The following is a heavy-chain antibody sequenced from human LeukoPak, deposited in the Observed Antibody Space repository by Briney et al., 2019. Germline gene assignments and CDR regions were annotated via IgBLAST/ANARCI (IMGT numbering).Heavy chain of an antibody. D-gene: IGHD3-9*01. V-gene: IGHV3-23*01. CDR1: GFTFSSYA. CDR2: ISGSGGST. J-gene: IGHJ4*02. Sequence: PGGSLRLSCAASGFTFSSYAMSWVRKAPGKGLEWVSAISGSGGSTYYADSVKGRFTISRDNSKNTLYLQMNSLRAEDTAVYYCAKHYDILTGYSDYWGQGTLVTVSS. CDR3: AKHYDILTGYSDY.